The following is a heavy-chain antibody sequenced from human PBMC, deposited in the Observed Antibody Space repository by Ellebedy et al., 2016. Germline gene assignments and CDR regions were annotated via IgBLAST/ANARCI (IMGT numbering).Heavy chain of an antibody. CDR3: AGYYGSGSYWLGWFDP. CDR2: IYYSGST. J-gene: IGHJ5*02. V-gene: IGHV4-30-2*01. D-gene: IGHD3-10*01. CDR1: GDSISSGGYS. Sequence: SETLSLXWAVSGDSISSGGYSWTWIRQPPGKGLEWIGYIYYSGSTYYNPSLKSRVTISADTSKNQFSLRLSSVSAADTAVYYCAGYYGSGSYWLGWFDPWGQGVLVTVSS.